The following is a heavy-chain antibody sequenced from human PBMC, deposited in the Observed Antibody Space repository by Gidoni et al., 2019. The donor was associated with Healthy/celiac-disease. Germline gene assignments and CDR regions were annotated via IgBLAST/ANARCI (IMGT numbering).Heavy chain of an antibody. D-gene: IGHD2-21*02. CDR1: GFTFSSYG. CDR2: IWYDGSNK. Sequence: QVQLVESGGGVVQPGRSLRLSCAASGFTFSSYGMHWVRQAPGKGLEWVAVIWYDGSNKYYADSVKGRFTISRDNSKNTLYLQMNSLRAEDTAVYYCARDKALAVTLDYWGQGTLVTVSS. CDR3: ARDKALAVTLDY. V-gene: IGHV3-33*01. J-gene: IGHJ4*02.